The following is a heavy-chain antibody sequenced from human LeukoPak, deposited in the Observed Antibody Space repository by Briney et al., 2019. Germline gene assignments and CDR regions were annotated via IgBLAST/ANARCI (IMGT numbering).Heavy chain of an antibody. D-gene: IGHD3-22*01. CDR1: GGSFSGYY. CDR2: INHSGST. Sequence: PSETLSLTCAVSGGSFSGYYWSWIRQPPGKGLEWIGEINHSGSTNYNPSLKSRVTISVDTSKNQFSLKLSSVTAADTAVYYCAGTYYYDSSGYRRHLRAFDYWGQGTLVTVSS. J-gene: IGHJ4*02. V-gene: IGHV4-34*01. CDR3: AGTYYYDSSGYRRHLRAFDY.